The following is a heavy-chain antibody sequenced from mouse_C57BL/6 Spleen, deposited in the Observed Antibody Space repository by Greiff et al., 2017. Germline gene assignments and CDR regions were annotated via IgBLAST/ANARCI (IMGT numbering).Heavy chain of an antibody. CDR2: INYDGSST. Sequence: EVQLVESEGGLVQPGSSMKLSCTASGFTFSDYYMAWVRQVPEKGLEWVANINYDGSSTYYLDSLKSRFIISRDNAKNILYLQMSRLKSEDTATDYCARAYYSNYDYWGQGTTPTVSS. D-gene: IGHD2-5*01. V-gene: IGHV5-16*01. CDR3: ARAYYSNYDY. J-gene: IGHJ2*01. CDR1: GFTFSDYY.